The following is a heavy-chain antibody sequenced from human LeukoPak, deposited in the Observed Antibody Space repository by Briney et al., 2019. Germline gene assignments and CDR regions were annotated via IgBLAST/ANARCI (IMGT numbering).Heavy chain of an antibody. J-gene: IGHJ3*02. Sequence: GGSLRLSCAASGFTFSSYAMHWVRQAPGKGLEWVAVISYDGSNKYYADSVKGRFTISRDNSKNTLYLQMNSLRAEDTAVYYCARSEVDIYDAFDIWGQGTMVTVSS. CDR3: ARSEVDIYDAFDI. CDR1: GFTFSSYA. CDR2: ISYDGSNK. V-gene: IGHV3-30-3*01. D-gene: IGHD2-2*03.